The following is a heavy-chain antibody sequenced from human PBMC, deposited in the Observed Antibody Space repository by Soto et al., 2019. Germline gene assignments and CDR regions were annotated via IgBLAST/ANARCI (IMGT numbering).Heavy chain of an antibody. CDR2: IYYSGST. Sequence: SETLSLTCTVSGGSISSYYWSWIRQPPGKGLEWIGYIYYSGSTNYNPSLKSRVTISVDTSKNQFSLKLSSVTAADTAVYYCARDLSGQWSGYYDYYYYMDVWGKGTTVTVAS. CDR1: GGSISSYY. V-gene: IGHV4-59*01. J-gene: IGHJ6*03. D-gene: IGHD3-3*01. CDR3: ARDLSGQWSGYYDYYYYMDV.